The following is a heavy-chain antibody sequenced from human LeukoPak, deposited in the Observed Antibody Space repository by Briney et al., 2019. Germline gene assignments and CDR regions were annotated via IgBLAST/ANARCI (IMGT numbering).Heavy chain of an antibody. V-gene: IGHV4-59*01. D-gene: IGHD2/OR15-2a*01. CDR2: INYSGST. CDR3: ARDYFTSYYYYGMDV. CDR1: GGSISNYY. Sequence: SETLSLTCAVSGGSISNYYLNWIRQPPGKGLEWIGHINYSGSTNYNPSLKSRVTTSIDTSKNQFSLKLSSVTAADTAVYYCARDYFTSYYYYGMDVWGQGTTVTVSS. J-gene: IGHJ6*02.